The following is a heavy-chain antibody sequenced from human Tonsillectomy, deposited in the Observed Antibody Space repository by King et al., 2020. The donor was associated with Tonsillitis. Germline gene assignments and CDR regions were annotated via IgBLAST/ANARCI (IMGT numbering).Heavy chain of an antibody. CDR2: IYSTGST. J-gene: IGHJ1*01. CDR1: GDSISGYY. V-gene: IGHV4-4*07. CDR3: ARDGGGSIQY. D-gene: IGHD3-16*01. Sequence: VQLQESGPGLGKPSETLSLTCAVSGDSISGYYWSWIRKPAGKRLEWIGRIYSTGSTNYNPALKSRVTVSLDTSKNQFSLNLSSVTAADTAIYFCARDGGGSIQYWGQGTLVSVS.